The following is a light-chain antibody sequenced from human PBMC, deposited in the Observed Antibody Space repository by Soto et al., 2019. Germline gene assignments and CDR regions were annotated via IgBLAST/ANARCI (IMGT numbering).Light chain of an antibody. V-gene: IGKV3-11*01. Sequence: EVVLTQSPATLSLSPGERATLSCRASQNVRTFLDWYQQKPGQAPRLLIYGASNRATGIPARFSGSGSGTDFTLTISSLEPEDFAVYYCQQYNDWPPLTFGPGTKVDIK. CDR2: GAS. J-gene: IGKJ3*01. CDR3: QQYNDWPPLT. CDR1: QNVRTF.